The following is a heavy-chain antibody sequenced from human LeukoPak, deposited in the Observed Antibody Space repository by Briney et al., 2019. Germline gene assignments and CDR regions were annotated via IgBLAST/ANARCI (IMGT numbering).Heavy chain of an antibody. CDR3: ARAFGVALDY. Sequence: GGSLRLSCVASGFTFSSYAINWVRQAPGKGLEWVSVIYSGGSTYYADSVKGRFTISRDNSKNTLYLQMNSLRAEDTAVYYCARAFGVALDYWGQGTLVTVSS. V-gene: IGHV3-53*01. J-gene: IGHJ4*02. D-gene: IGHD3-3*01. CDR2: IYSGGST. CDR1: GFTFSSYA.